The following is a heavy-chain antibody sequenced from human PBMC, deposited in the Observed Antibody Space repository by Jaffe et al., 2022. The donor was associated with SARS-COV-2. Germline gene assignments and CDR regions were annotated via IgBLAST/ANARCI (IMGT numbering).Heavy chain of an antibody. CDR1: GFTFSSYE. J-gene: IGHJ4*02. V-gene: IGHV3-48*03. CDR3: AREIVGTTSEFDY. Sequence: EVQLVESGGGLVQPGGSLRLSCAASGFTFSSYEMDWVRQAPGKGLEWVSYISSSGSPLYYADSVKGRFTVSRDNAKNSLSLQMNNLRVEDTAVYYCAREIVGTTSEFDYWGQGTLVTVSS. D-gene: IGHD1-26*01. CDR2: ISSSGSPL.